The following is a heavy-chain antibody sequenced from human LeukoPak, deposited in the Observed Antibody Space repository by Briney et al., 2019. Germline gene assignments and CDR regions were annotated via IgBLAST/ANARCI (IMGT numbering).Heavy chain of an antibody. D-gene: IGHD3-22*01. J-gene: IGHJ4*02. CDR3: ARDENSSGYYGH. V-gene: IGHV1-69*04. CDR1: GGTFSSYA. CDR2: INPTGGVT. Sequence: SVKVSCKASGGTFSSYAISWVRQAPGQGLEWMGLINPTGGVTTYAQRFQGRVTMTSDKSTSTVYMELSSLRSEDTALYYCARDENSSGYYGHWGQGTLVTVSS.